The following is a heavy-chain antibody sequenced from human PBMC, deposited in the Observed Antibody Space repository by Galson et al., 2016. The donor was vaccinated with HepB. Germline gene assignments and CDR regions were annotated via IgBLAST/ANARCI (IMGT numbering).Heavy chain of an antibody. CDR2: IQNDGSKK. D-gene: IGHD2-2*01. Sequence: SLRLSCATSGFTFSQHGMYWVRQAPGKGLEYVASIQNDGSKKYYGDSAKGRFTISRDNSKNTLYLQMNSLKAEDTAVDYCAKDRIVVVPAAYSIWGQGTLVTVSS. CDR1: GFTFSQHG. V-gene: IGHV3-30*02. J-gene: IGHJ4*02. CDR3: AKDRIVVVPAAYSI.